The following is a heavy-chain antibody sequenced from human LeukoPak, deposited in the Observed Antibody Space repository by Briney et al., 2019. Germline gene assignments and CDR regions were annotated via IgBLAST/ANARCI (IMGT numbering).Heavy chain of an antibody. D-gene: IGHD2-2*01. J-gene: IGHJ4*02. CDR2: INTNTGNP. Sequence: GASVKVSCKASGYTFTSYAMNWVRQAPGQGLEWMGWINTNTGNPTYAQGFTGRFVFSLDTSVSTAYLRISSLKAEDTAVYYCARGYCSSTSCYGGSYWGQGTLVTVSS. CDR3: ARGYCSSTSCYGGSY. V-gene: IGHV7-4-1*02. CDR1: GYTFTSYA.